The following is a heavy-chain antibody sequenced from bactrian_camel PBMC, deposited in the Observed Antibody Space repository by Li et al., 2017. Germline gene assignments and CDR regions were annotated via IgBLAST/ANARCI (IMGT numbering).Heavy chain of an antibody. V-gene: IGHV3S55*01. J-gene: IGHJ4*01. D-gene: IGHD2*01. CDR1: GYTYDTYC. CDR3: GTNKYCRGSACCNSDFSH. CDR2: IDSDGDT. Sequence: HVQLVESGGGSVQAGGSLRLSCAARGYTYDTYCMGWFRRPPGKEREGIAVIDSDGDTAYAELLKDRFTISVDNAKNTLYLQMNNLKPEDTAMYHCGTNKYCRGSACCNSDFSHWGQGTQVTVS.